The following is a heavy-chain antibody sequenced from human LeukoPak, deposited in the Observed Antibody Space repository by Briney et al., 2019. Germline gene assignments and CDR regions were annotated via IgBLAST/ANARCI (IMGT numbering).Heavy chain of an antibody. CDR1: GGSISSYY. Sequence: SGTLSLTCTVSGGSISSYYWSWIRQPPGKGLGWVGYIYYSGSTKYNPSLKSRATISVATTKKQLPLKLSSVTAAVTAVYYCTRHDLSDGGGKWPLDYWGQGTLVTDSS. V-gene: IGHV4-59*08. CDR2: IYYSGST. CDR3: TRHDLSDGGGKWPLDY. J-gene: IGHJ4*02. D-gene: IGHD3-16*01.